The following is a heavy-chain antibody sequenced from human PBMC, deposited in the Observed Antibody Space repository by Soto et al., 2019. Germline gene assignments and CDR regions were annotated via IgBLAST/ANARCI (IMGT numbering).Heavy chain of an antibody. D-gene: IGHD2-2*01. CDR2: ISAYNGNT. Sequence: QVQLVQSGAEVKKPGASVQVSCKASGYTFTRSGISWVRQAPGQGLEWMGWISAYNGNTNYAQKLQGRVTMTTDTSTSTAYMELRSLRSDDTAVYYCARGSMGYYNYYGLDVWGRGTTVTVSS. J-gene: IGHJ6*02. CDR1: GYTFTRSG. CDR3: ARGSMGYYNYYGLDV. V-gene: IGHV1-18*01.